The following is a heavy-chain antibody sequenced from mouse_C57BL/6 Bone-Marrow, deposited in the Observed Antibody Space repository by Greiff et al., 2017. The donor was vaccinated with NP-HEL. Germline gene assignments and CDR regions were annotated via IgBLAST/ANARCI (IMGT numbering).Heavy chain of an antibody. V-gene: IGHV1-26*01. CDR1: GYTFTDYY. CDR2: INPNNGGT. J-gene: IGHJ4*01. D-gene: IGHD1-1*01. CDR3: ARNYGSSRYAMDY. Sequence: DVQLQQSGPELVKPGASVKISCKASGYTFTDYYMNWVKQSHGKSLEWIGDINPNNGGTSYNQKFKGKATLTVDKSSSTAYMELRSLTSEDSAVYYCARNYGSSRYAMDYWGQGTSVTVSS.